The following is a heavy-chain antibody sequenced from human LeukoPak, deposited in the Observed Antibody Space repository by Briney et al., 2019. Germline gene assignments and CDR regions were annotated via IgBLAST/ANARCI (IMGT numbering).Heavy chain of an antibody. CDR1: GFTFGSYA. CDR2: ISTSGGSS. V-gene: IGHV3-23*01. CDR3: AIMHPYYDGSGYWVQ. Sequence: GGSLRLSCAASGFTFGSYAMSWVRQAPGKGLEWVSGISTSGGSSSYADSAKGRFTISRDNPRNTLYMEMNSLRAEDTALYYCAIMHPYYDGSGYWVQWGQGTLVTVSS. J-gene: IGHJ4*02. D-gene: IGHD3-22*01.